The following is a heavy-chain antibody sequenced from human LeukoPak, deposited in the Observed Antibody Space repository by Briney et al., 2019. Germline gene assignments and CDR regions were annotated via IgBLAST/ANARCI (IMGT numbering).Heavy chain of an antibody. D-gene: IGHD2-2*01. V-gene: IGHV3-48*04. CDR1: GFTFSDYT. Sequence: SGGSLRLSCAASGFTFSDYTMNWVRQAPGKGLEWVSYIDLSGSTLYYVDSVKGRFTISRDNAKNSLYLQMSSLRAEDTAVYYCARNLPAADYWGQGTLVTVSS. CDR2: IDLSGSTL. CDR3: ARNLPAADY. J-gene: IGHJ4*02.